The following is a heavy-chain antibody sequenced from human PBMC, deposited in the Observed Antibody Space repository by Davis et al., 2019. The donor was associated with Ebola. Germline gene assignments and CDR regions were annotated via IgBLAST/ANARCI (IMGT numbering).Heavy chain of an antibody. V-gene: IGHV3-23*01. CDR2: ISGSGDST. CDR3: GTNKYYYYGMDV. D-gene: IGHD1/OR15-1a*01. Sequence: GESLKISCAASGFTFSSYWMSWVRQAPGKGLEWVSTISGSGDSTYYADSVKGRLTISRDNSKNTLYLQMNSLRAEDTAVYYCGTNKYYYYGMDVWGQGTTVTVSS. CDR1: GFTFSSYW. J-gene: IGHJ6*02.